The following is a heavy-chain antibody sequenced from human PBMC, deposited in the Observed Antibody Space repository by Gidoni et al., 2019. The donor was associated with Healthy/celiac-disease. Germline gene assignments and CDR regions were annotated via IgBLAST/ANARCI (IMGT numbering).Heavy chain of an antibody. Sequence: QVQLVQSGAEVKKPGASVKVSCKASGYTFTGYYMHWVRQAPGQGLEWMGWIHTNSGGTNYAQKFQGRVTMTRDTSISTAYMELSRLRSDDTAVYYCAREEVGATLGTIDYWGQGTLVTVSS. CDR1: GYTFTGYY. J-gene: IGHJ4*02. CDR2: IHTNSGGT. D-gene: IGHD1-26*01. V-gene: IGHV1-2*02. CDR3: AREEVGATLGTIDY.